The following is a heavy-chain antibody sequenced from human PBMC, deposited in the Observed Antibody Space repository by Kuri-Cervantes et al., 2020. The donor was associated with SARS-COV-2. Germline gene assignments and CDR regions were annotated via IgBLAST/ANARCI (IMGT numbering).Heavy chain of an antibody. CDR2: IIPIFGTA. D-gene: IGHD6-19*01. J-gene: IGHJ3*02. CDR3: ARANPGIAVAGTDVDAFNI. CDR1: GGTFSSYA. Sequence: SVKVSCKASGGTFSSYAISWVRQAPGQGLEWMGGIIPIFGTANYAQKFQGRVTITADESTRTAYMELSSLRSEDTAVYYCARANPGIAVAGTDVDAFNIWGKGPMVPVSS. V-gene: IGHV1-69*13.